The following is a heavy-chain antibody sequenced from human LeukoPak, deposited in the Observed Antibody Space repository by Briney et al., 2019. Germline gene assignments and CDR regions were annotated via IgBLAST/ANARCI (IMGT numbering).Heavy chain of an antibody. D-gene: IGHD3-16*02. J-gene: IGHJ4*02. CDR3: ARGNHGLSFDY. V-gene: IGHV1-2*02. Sequence: GASVKVSCKASGYTFTGYYIHWVRQAPGQGLEWMGWINPNSGDTDYAQKFQGRVTMTSDTSISTAYMDLSRLRSDDTAVYYCARGNHGLSFDYWGQGTLVTVSS. CDR1: GYTFTGYY. CDR2: INPNSGDT.